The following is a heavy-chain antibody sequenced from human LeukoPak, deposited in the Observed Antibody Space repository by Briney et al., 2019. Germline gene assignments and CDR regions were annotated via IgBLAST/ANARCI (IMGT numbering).Heavy chain of an antibody. CDR1: GFTFSSYA. CDR3: AKDPQYYDILTGYPAFDY. D-gene: IGHD3-9*01. V-gene: IGHV3-23*01. CDR2: ISGSGGST. J-gene: IGHJ4*02. Sequence: GGSLRLSCAASGFTFSSYAMSCVLQAPGKGLEWLSAISGSGGSTYYADSVKGRFTISRDNSKNTLYLQMNSLRAEDTAVYYCAKDPQYYDILTGYPAFDYWGQGTLVTVSS.